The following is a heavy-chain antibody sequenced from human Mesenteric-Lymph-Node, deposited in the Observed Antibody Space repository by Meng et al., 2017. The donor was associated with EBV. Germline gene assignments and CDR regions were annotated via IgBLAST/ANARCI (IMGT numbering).Heavy chain of an antibody. CDR3: ARGVLFRGVIDLYYFNY. CDR1: GDSIRRSNL. D-gene: IGHD2-21*01. J-gene: IGHJ4*02. V-gene: IGHV4-4*02. CDR2: IYPTGST. Sequence: QGSCPGLVNPSGTLALTRDGSGDSIRRSNLGTWVRQSPGNGLEWIGEIYPTGSTNYSPSFESRVTMSVDKSKNQFSLILNSVTAADTAMYYCARGVLFRGVIDLYYFNYWGQGTLVTVSS.